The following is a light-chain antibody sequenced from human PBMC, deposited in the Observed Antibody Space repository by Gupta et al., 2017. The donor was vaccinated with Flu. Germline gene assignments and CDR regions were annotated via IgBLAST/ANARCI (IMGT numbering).Light chain of an antibody. Sequence: ETVMTQSPATLSVSPGERATLSCRASQSVSSNLARYQQKPGQAPRLLIYSASTRATGIPDRFSGSGSGREFTLTISSLQPEDSAVYYCQQSNNWPPVTFGGGTKVEIE. CDR1: QSVSSN. V-gene: IGKV3-15*01. J-gene: IGKJ4*01. CDR3: QQSNNWPPVT. CDR2: SAS.